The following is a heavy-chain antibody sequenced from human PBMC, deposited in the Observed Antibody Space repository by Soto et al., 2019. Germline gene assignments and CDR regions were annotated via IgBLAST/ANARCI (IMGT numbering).Heavy chain of an antibody. J-gene: IGHJ6*02. D-gene: IGHD3-10*01. CDR2: ISAYNDNT. V-gene: IGHV1-18*01. Sequence: QIQLVQSGAEVKKAGASVKVSCKASGYTFTNYGISWVRQALGQGLEWMGWISAYNDNTNYAQKFQGRVTLTTDTGTRTAYMELRSLTSGDTAVYYCAREGYYYGSGSYSPPRYYGMDVWGQGTTVTVFS. CDR1: GYTFTNYG. CDR3: AREGYYYGSGSYSPPRYYGMDV.